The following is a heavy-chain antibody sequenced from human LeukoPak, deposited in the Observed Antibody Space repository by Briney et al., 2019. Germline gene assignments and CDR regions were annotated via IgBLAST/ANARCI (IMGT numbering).Heavy chain of an antibody. CDR2: IYYSGST. CDR1: GGSISSSSYY. D-gene: IGHD3-22*01. CDR3: ERNVSNDSSGYYYDAFDI. V-gene: IGHV4-39*01. Sequence: SETLSLTCTVSGGSISSSSYYWGWIRQPPGKGLEWIGSIYYSGSTYYHPSLKSRVTISVDTSKNKFTLKLSCVSAAGTAVYYCERNVSNDSSGYYYDAFDIWGQGTMVTVSS. J-gene: IGHJ3*02.